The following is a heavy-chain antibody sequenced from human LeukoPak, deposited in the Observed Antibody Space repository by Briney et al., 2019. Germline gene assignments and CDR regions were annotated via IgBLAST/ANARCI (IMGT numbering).Heavy chain of an antibody. CDR1: GDSISSSSW. CDR2: IFHSGST. J-gene: IGHJ3*02. D-gene: IGHD2/OR15-2a*01. Sequence: SETLSLTCAVSGDSISSSSWRNWVGQPPGKGLEWIEEIFHSGSTNYNPSLKSRVTISVDKSKNQFSLRLTSVTAADTAVYYCARDPPLSAFDIWGQGTMVTVSS. CDR3: ARDPPLSAFDI. V-gene: IGHV4-4*02.